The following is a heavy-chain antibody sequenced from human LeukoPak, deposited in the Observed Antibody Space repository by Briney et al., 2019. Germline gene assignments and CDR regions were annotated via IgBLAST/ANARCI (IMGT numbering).Heavy chain of an antibody. V-gene: IGHV4-39*07. D-gene: IGHD3-3*01. CDR2: IYYSGST. Sequence: PSETLSLTCTVSGGSISSSSYYWGWIRQPPGTGLEWIGSIYYSGSTYYNPSLKSRVTISVDTSKNQFSLKLSSVTAADTAVYYCARGDDFWSGYYHFDYWGQGTLVTVSS. CDR1: GGSISSSSYY. CDR3: ARGDDFWSGYYHFDY. J-gene: IGHJ4*02.